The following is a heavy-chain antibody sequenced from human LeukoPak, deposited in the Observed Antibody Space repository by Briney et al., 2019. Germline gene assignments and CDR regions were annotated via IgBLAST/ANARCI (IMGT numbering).Heavy chain of an antibody. CDR1: GFTFSSYW. D-gene: IGHD5-24*01. Sequence: GGSLRLSCAVSGFTFSSYWMNWVRQVPGKGLVWVSHINTFGTTATYADSVKGRYTISRDNANNTLYLQMNSLRVEDTAVYYCVRDNAYKFDYWGQGTLVTVPS. V-gene: IGHV3-74*01. CDR3: VRDNAYKFDY. J-gene: IGHJ4*02. CDR2: INTFGTTA.